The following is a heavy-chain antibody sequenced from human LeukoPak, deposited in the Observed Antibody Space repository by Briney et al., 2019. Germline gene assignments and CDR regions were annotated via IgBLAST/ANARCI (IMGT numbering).Heavy chain of an antibody. CDR1: GGSISSGSYY. D-gene: IGHD2-8*01. Sequence: SETLSLTCPVSGGSISSGSYYWSWIRQPAGKGLEWIGRIYTSRSTNYNPSLKSRVTISVGTSKNQFSLKLSSVTAADTAVYYCARGSLYCTNGVCPYYYYGMDVWGQGTTVTVSS. V-gene: IGHV4-61*02. J-gene: IGHJ6*02. CDR2: IYTSRST. CDR3: ARGSLYCTNGVCPYYYYGMDV.